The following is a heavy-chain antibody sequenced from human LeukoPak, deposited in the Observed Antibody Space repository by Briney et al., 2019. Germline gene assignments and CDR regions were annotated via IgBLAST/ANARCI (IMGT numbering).Heavy chain of an antibody. CDR1: EGTFSSYA. V-gene: IGHV1-69*04. CDR3: ARDLYYYDSSGYRDY. Sequence: ASVKVSCKASEGTFSSYAISWVRQAPGQGLEWMGRIIPILGIANYAQKFQGRVTITADKSTSTAYMELSSLRSEDTAVYYCARDLYYYDSSGYRDYWGQGTLVTVSS. CDR2: IIPILGIA. J-gene: IGHJ4*02. D-gene: IGHD3-22*01.